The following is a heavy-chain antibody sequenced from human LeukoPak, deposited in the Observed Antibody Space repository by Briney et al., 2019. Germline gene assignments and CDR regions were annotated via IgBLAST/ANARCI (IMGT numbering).Heavy chain of an antibody. J-gene: IGHJ4*02. CDR2: ISYDGSNY. V-gene: IGHV3-30-3*01. D-gene: IGHD3-22*01. Sequence: PGMSLRLSCAASGFTFSSYAMHWVRQAPGKGLEWVAVISYDGSNYFYADSVKGRFTISRDNSKNTLYLQMNSLRAEDTAVYYCATDPGTMIVVPWGQGTLVTVSS. CDR3: ATDPGTMIVVP. CDR1: GFTFSSYA.